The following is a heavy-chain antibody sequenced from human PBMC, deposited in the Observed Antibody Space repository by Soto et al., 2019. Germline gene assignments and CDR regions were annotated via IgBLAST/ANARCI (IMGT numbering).Heavy chain of an antibody. J-gene: IGHJ6*02. CDR2: ISWNSGSI. Sequence: GGSLRLSCAASGFTFDDYAMHWVRQAPGKGLEWVSGISWNSGSIGYADSVKGRFTISRDNAKNSLYLQMNSLRAEDTALYYCAKDFVDGDYNYYYYGMDVWGQGTTVTVSS. CDR3: AKDFVDGDYNYYYYGMDV. D-gene: IGHD4-17*01. V-gene: IGHV3-9*01. CDR1: GFTFDDYA.